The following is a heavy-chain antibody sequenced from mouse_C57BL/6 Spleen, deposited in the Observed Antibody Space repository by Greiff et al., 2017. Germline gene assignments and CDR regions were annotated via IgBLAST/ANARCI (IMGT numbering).Heavy chain of an antibody. CDR2: IDPSDSYT. CDR1: GYTFTSYW. V-gene: IGHV1-69*01. J-gene: IGHJ2*01. CDR3: ARRDGYYGVDY. D-gene: IGHD2-3*01. Sequence: QVQLQQPGAELVMPGASVKLSCKASGYTFTSYWMHWVKQRPGPGLEWIGEIDPSDSYTNYNQKFKGKSTLTVDKSSSTAYMQLSSLTSEDSAVYYCARRDGYYGVDYWGQGTTLTVSS.